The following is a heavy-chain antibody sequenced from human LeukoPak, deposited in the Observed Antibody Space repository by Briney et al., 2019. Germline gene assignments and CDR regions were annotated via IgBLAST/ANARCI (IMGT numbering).Heavy chain of an antibody. Sequence: VKASCKASGYTFTSYGISWVRQAPGQGLEWMGWISAYNGNTNYAQKLQGRVTMTTDTSTSTAYMELRSLRSDDTAVYYCARDPQMGYSGYDSEVYFDYWGQGTLVTVSS. V-gene: IGHV1-18*01. D-gene: IGHD5-12*01. CDR3: ARDPQMGYSGYDSEVYFDY. CDR1: GYTFTSYG. J-gene: IGHJ4*02. CDR2: ISAYNGNT.